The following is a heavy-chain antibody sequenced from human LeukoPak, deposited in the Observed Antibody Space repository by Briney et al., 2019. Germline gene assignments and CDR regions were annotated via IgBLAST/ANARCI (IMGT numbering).Heavy chain of an antibody. CDR2: ISSSGSTI. Sequence: GGSLRLSCAASGFTFSDYYMSWIRQAPGKGLEWVSYISSSGSTIYYADSVKGRFTISRDNAKNSLYLQMSSLRSEDTAVYYCAREGQSADYGDRGEFDYWGQGTLVTVSS. CDR3: AREGQSADYGDRGEFDY. J-gene: IGHJ4*02. CDR1: GFTFSDYY. D-gene: IGHD4-17*01. V-gene: IGHV3-11*01.